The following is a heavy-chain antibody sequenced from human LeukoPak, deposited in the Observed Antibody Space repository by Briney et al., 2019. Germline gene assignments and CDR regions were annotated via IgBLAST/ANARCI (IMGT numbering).Heavy chain of an antibody. D-gene: IGHD1-26*01. J-gene: IGHJ4*02. CDR2: IRYDGSNK. V-gene: IGHV3-30*02. CDR3: AKDRSGSYSQGLDY. CDR1: GFSFSSYG. Sequence: PGGSLRLSYAASGFSFSSYGMHWVRQAPGKGLERVPFIRYDGSNKYYADSVKGRFTISRDNSKNTLYLQMNSLRAEDTAVYYCAKDRSGSYSQGLDYWGQGTLVTVSS.